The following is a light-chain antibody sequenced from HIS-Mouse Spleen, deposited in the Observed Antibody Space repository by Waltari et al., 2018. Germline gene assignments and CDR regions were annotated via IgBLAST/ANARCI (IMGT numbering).Light chain of an antibody. CDR1: RRDGGSYNL. CDR3: CSYAGSSTYVV. Sequence: QSALTQPASVSGSPGQSITISCTGTRRDGGSYNLVSRYQQHPGKAPKLMIYEGSKRPSGVSNRFSGSKSGNTASLTISGLQAEDEADYYCCSYAGSSTYVVFGGGTKLTVL. V-gene: IGLV2-23*01. J-gene: IGLJ2*01. CDR2: EGS.